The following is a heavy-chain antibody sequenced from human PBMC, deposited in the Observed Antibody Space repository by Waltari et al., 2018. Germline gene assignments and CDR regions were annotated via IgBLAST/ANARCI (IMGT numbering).Heavy chain of an antibody. CDR3: ASRRAGSSHPMDV. J-gene: IGHJ6*03. CDR2: IYYSGST. CDR1: GGSISSYY. D-gene: IGHD6-13*01. Sequence: QVQLQESGPGLVKPSETLSLTCTVSGGSISSYYWSWIRQPPGKGLEWIGYIYYSGSTNYNPSLKSRVTISVDTSKNQFSLKLSSVTAADTAVYYCASRRAGSSHPMDVWGKGTTVTVSS. V-gene: IGHV4-59*01.